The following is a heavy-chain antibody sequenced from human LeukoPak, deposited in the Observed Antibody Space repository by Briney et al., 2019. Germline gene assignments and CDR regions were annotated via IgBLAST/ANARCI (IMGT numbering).Heavy chain of an antibody. CDR2: IYYSGST. D-gene: IGHD4-4*01. CDR3: ARAFSNLDFDH. Sequence: SETLSLTCSVSGGYINTFYWAWIRQPPGKGLEWIGYIYYSGSTSYNPSLKSRLDISVDTSNNWLPLKLSSVIAADTAVYYCARAFSNLDFDHWGQGILVTVSS. CDR1: GGYINTFY. V-gene: IGHV4-59*01. J-gene: IGHJ4*02.